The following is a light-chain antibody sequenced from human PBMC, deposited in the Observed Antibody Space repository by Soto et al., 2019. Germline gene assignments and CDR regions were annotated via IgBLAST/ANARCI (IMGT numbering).Light chain of an antibody. CDR1: SSNIGAGYD. CDR2: GNS. CDR3: QSYDSSLSGSDYV. V-gene: IGLV1-40*01. J-gene: IGLJ1*01. Sequence: QSVLTQPPSVSGAPGQRVTISCTGSSSNIGAGYDVHWYQQLPGTAPKLLIYGNSNRPSGVPDRFSGSKSGTSASLAITGLQAEDAADYYCQSYDSSLSGSDYVFGTGTQLTVL.